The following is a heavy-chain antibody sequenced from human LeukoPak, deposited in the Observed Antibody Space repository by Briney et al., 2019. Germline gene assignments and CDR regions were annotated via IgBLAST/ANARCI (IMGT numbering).Heavy chain of an antibody. CDR2: IFRTGST. V-gene: IGHV4-39*02. D-gene: IGHD3-10*01. CDR1: GGSISSSSYY. CDR3: ARRVGFYGSGSLNYFDH. J-gene: IGHJ4*01. Sequence: SETLSLTCAVSGGSISSSSYYCGWIRQPPGEGLEWIGSIFRTGSTYYSASLKSRASISVDTSKNHIDLKLTSVTASDTAVYFCARRVGFYGSGSLNYFDHWGQGILVSVS.